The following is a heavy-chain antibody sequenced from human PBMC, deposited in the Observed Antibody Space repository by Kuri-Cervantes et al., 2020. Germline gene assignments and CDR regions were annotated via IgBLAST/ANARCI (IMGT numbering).Heavy chain of an antibody. D-gene: IGHD6-13*01. J-gene: IGHJ6*02. CDR1: GGSFSGYY. CDR2: INHSGST. V-gene: IGHV4-34*01. CDR3: ARRGAAAGAYYYYGMDV. Sequence: SQTLSLTCAVYGGSFSGYYWSWIRQPPGKGLEWIGEINHSGSTNYNPSLKSRVTISVDTSKNQFSLKLSSVTAADTAVYYCARRGAAAGAYYYYGMDVWGQGTTVTVSS.